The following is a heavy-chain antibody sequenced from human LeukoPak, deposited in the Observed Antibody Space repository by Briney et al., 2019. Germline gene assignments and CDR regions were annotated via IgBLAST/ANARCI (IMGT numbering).Heavy chain of an antibody. CDR1: GYTFTGYY. Sequence: WASVKVSCKASGYTFTGYYMHWVRQAPGQGLEWMGWINPNSGGTNYAQKFQGRVTMTRDTSISTAYMELSRLRSDDTAVYYCARGVSGIYYYYYMDVWGKGTTVTISS. J-gene: IGHJ6*03. V-gene: IGHV1-2*02. CDR2: INPNSGGT. CDR3: ARGVSGIYYYYYMDV. D-gene: IGHD2-21*01.